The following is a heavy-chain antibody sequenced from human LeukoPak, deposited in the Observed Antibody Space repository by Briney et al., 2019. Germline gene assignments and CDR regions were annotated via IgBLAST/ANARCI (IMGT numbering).Heavy chain of an antibody. CDR3: ARGAAPHYSDY. J-gene: IGHJ4*02. CDR1: GDPKRSHC. V-gene: IGHV4-59*11. CDR2: IYFSGST. D-gene: IGHD6-6*01. Sequence: PSETLSLTCTVSGDPKRSHCGSWVRQPPGKGLEWIGYIYFSGSTNQNPPLKSRVTISMGTSENQFSLKLSSVTAADTAVYYCARGAAPHYSDYWGQGTLVTVSS.